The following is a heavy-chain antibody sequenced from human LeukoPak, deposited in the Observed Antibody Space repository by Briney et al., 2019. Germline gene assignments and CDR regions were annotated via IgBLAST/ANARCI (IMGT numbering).Heavy chain of an antibody. CDR2: INPNSGGT. CDR3: ATTTVAGFSEYFQH. CDR1: GYTFTGYY. V-gene: IGHV1-2*06. Sequence: ASVKVSCKASGYTFTGYYMHWVRQAPGQGLEWMGRINPNSGGTNYAQKFQGRVTMTRDTSISTAYMELSRLRSDDTAVYYCATTTVAGFSEYFQHWGQGTLVTVSS. J-gene: IGHJ1*01. D-gene: IGHD6-19*01.